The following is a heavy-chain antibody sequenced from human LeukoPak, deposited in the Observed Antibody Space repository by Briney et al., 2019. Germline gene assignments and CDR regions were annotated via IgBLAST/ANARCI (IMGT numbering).Heavy chain of an antibody. CDR2: IYPGDSDT. CDR3: ARQDIVVVPAVNDYYYYGMDV. CDR1: GYSFTSYW. V-gene: IGHV5-51*01. J-gene: IGHJ6*02. Sequence: GESLKISCKGSGYSFTSYWIGWVRQMPGEGLEWMGIIYPGDSDTRYSPSFQGQVTISADKSISTAYLQWSSLKASDTAMYYCARQDIVVVPAVNDYYYYGMDVWGQGTTVTVSS. D-gene: IGHD2-2*01.